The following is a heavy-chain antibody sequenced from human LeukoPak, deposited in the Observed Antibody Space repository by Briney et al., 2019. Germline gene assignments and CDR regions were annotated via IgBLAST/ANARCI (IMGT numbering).Heavy chain of an antibody. D-gene: IGHD6-13*01. CDR3: ARGGIVAPAGTVDY. Sequence: PSETLSLTCTVSGYSITSGSYWGWIRQPPGKGLEWIATIYHSGTTYYNPSLKSRVTISVDTSKNQFSLKLSSVTAADTAVYYCARGGIVAPAGTVDYWGQGTLVTVSS. V-gene: IGHV4-38-2*02. J-gene: IGHJ4*02. CDR2: IYHSGTT. CDR1: GYSITSGSY.